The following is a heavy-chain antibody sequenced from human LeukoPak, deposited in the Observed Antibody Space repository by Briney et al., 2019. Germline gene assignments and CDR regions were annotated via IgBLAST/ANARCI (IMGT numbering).Heavy chain of an antibody. CDR3: AREGYCSGGSCYVGWFDP. Sequence: SETLSLTCTVSGGSISSGDYYWSWIRQPPGKGLEWIGYIYYSGSTYYNPSLKSRVTISVDTSKNQFSLKLSSVTAADTAVYYCAREGYCSGGSCYVGWFDPWGQGTLVTVSS. J-gene: IGHJ5*02. D-gene: IGHD2-15*01. CDR2: IYYSGST. CDR1: GGSISSGDYY. V-gene: IGHV4-30-4*01.